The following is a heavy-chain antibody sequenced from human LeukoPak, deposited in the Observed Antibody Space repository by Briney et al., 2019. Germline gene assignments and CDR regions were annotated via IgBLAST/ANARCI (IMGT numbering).Heavy chain of an antibody. D-gene: IGHD6-19*01. CDR3: AKGLGGRSGWYWGGFDY. V-gene: IGHV3-23*01. Sequence: PGGSLRLSCAASEFTFGDYAMGWVRQAPGKGLEWVSAIGGSGVSTYHADSVKGRFTISRDNSNNALYLQMNSLRPEDTAVYYCAKGLGGRSGWYWGGFDYWGQGALVTVSS. CDR1: EFTFGDYA. J-gene: IGHJ4*02. CDR2: IGGSGVST.